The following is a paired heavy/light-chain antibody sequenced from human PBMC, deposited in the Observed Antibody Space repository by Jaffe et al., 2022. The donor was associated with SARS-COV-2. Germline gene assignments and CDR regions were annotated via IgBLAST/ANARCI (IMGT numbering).Heavy chain of an antibody. CDR1: GGSISSYY. D-gene: IGHD3-22*01. V-gene: IGHV4-59*08. CDR3: ARTLTYYYDSSGYYYEYYFDY. J-gene: IGHJ4*02. Sequence: QVQLQESGPGLVKPSETLSLTCTVSGGSISSYYWSWIRQPPGKGLEWIGYIYYSGSTNYNPSLKSRVTISVDTSKNQFSLKLSSVTAADTAVYYCARTLTYYYDSSGYYYEYYFDYWGQGTLVTVSS. CDR2: IYYSGST.
Light chain of an antibody. J-gene: IGLJ3*02. CDR3: YSTDSSGNHGV. CDR1: ALPKKY. V-gene: IGLV3-10*01. CDR2: EDS. Sequence: SYELTQPPSVSVSPGQTARITCSGDALPKKYPYWYQQKSGQAPVLVIYEDSKRPSGIPERFSGSSSGTMATLTISGAQVEDEADYYCYSTDSSGNHGVFGGGTKLTVL.